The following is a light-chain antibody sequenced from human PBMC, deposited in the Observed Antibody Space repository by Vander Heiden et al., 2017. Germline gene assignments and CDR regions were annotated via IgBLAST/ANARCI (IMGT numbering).Light chain of an antibody. CDR2: KAS. CDR1: QSIRSW. V-gene: IGKV1-5*03. J-gene: IGKJ3*01. Sequence: DIQMTQSTSTLSASVGDRVTITCRASQSIRSWLAWYQQKPGKAPKLLIYKASSLESGVPSRFSGSGSGTEFTLTISSLQPDDFATYYCQQYNSYSIFTFGPGTKVDIK. CDR3: QQYNSYSIFT.